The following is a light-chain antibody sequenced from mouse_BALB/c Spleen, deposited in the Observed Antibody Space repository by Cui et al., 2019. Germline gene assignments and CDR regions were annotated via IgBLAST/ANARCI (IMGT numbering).Light chain of an antibody. J-gene: IGKJ1*01. CDR1: LSVSY. CDR3: HQWSSYPWT. V-gene: IGKV4-80*01. Sequence: QMVFTQSPAIMSASLGEEITLTCSASLSVSYMHWYQQKSGTSPKLLIYSTSNLASGVPSRFSGSGSGTFYSLTISSVEAEDAADYYCHQWSSYPWTFGVGTKVEIK. CDR2: STS.